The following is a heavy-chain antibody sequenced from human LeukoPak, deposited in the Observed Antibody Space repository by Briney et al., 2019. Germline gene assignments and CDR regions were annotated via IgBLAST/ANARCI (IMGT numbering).Heavy chain of an antibody. V-gene: IGHV1-2*02. Sequence: ASVKVSCKASGYTFTAYYIHWVRQAPGQGLEWMGWIAPYTGDTNYAQKFQGRVTMTRDTSINTVYMDLSRLTSDDTALYYCAREGAAAEDVNWFDPWGQGTLVTVSS. CDR3: AREGAAAEDVNWFDP. CDR1: GYTFTAYY. J-gene: IGHJ5*02. D-gene: IGHD6-25*01. CDR2: IAPYTGDT.